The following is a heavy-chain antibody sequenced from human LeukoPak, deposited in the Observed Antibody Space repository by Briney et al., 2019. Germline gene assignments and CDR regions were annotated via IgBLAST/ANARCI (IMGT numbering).Heavy chain of an antibody. J-gene: IGHJ5*02. CDR3: AKEADYGDWSDP. V-gene: IGHV3-7*03. CDR2: INPDGSTR. D-gene: IGHD4-17*01. Sequence: GGSLRLSCVTSGFTFSSSWMSWVRQAPGKGLEWVASINPDGSTRHHVDSVKGRFTISRDNSKNTLYLQMDSLRSKDTVVYYCAKEADYGDWSDPWGQGTLVTVSS. CDR1: GFTFSSSW.